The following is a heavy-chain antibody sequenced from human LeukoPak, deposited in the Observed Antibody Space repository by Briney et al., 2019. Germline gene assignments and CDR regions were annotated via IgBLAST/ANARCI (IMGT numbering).Heavy chain of an antibody. J-gene: IGHJ5*02. CDR3: ARGVAMVRGVTPLNWFDP. D-gene: IGHD3-10*01. Sequence: VKVSCKASGYTFTTYYMHWVRQAPGQGLECMGIINPSGGSTSYAQKFQGRVTMTRETSTSTVYMELSSLRSEDTAVYYCARGVAMVRGVTPLNWFDPWGQGTLVTVSS. CDR2: INPSGGST. V-gene: IGHV1-46*01. CDR1: GYTFTTYY.